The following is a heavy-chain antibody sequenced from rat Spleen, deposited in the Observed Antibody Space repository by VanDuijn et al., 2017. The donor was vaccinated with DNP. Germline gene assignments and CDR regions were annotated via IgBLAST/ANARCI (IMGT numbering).Heavy chain of an antibody. CDR2: SSYEGRST. V-gene: IGHV5-22*01. CDR3: ARTRSPYLYFDF. Sequence: EVQLVESGGGLVQPGRSLKLSCAASGFTFSDYYMAWVRQAPKKGLEWVASSSYEGRSTYYGDSVTGRFTVSRDDSTSTLYLRMNSLRSEDMATYFCARTRSPYLYFDFWGPGTMVTVSS. D-gene: IGHD3-8*01. J-gene: IGHJ1*01. CDR1: GFTFSDYY.